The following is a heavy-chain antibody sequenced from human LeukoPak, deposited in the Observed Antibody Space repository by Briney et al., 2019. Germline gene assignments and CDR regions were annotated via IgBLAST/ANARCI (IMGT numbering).Heavy chain of an antibody. CDR1: GFTISNYG. V-gene: IGHV3-30*02. Sequence: PGGSLSLSCAASGFTISNYGIHWVRQAPGKGLEWVAFIWYDGSNKYYADSVKGRFTISRDNSKNTLYLQMNSLRAEDTAVYYCAKDSGGNQFSYYMDVWGKGTTVTVSS. J-gene: IGHJ6*03. CDR2: IWYDGSNK. D-gene: IGHD4-23*01. CDR3: AKDSGGNQFSYYMDV.